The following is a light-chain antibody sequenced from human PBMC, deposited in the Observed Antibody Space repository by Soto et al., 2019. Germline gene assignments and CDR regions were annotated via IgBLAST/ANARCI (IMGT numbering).Light chain of an antibody. V-gene: IGLV2-11*01. Sequence: QSALTQPRSVSGSPGQSVTLSCTGTSSDVGGYHYVSWYQHHPGKAPKIIIFDVNQRPSGVPDRFSGSKSGNTASLTTSGLQTEDEADYYCCSYAGSYTLVFGGGTKLTVL. J-gene: IGLJ2*01. CDR2: DVN. CDR1: SSDVGGYHY. CDR3: CSYAGSYTLV.